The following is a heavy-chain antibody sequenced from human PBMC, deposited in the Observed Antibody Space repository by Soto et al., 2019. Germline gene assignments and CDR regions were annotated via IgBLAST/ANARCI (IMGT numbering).Heavy chain of an antibody. V-gene: IGHV3-73*01. Sequence: EVQLVESGGGLVQPGGSLKLSCETSGFSFSGSAIPWVRKDSGKGLEWVGRIRRKFNSYATEYAASVRGRFTISRDDSQNTAYLQMNILKTDDTAVYYCTRLSALHCSGVNCYTPVGFRGQGTMVTVSS. D-gene: IGHD2-15*01. CDR2: IRRKFNSYAT. CDR1: GFSFSGSA. CDR3: TRLSALHCSGVNCYTPVGF. J-gene: IGHJ4*02.